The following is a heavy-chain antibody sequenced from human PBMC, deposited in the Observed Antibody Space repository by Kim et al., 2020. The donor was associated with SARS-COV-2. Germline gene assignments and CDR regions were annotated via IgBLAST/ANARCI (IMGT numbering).Heavy chain of an antibody. Sequence: SETLSLTCTVSGASISSDYNWGWFRQPPGKGLEWIANMYYTGGTNYNPSLKSRVTMSVDTSKNQFSLKLNSVTAADTAVYYCARDNKAAASDYWGQGTLVTVSS. CDR2: MYYTGGT. CDR3: ARDNKAAASDY. J-gene: IGHJ4*02. V-gene: IGHV4-38-2*02. CDR1: GASISSDYN. D-gene: IGHD6-13*01.